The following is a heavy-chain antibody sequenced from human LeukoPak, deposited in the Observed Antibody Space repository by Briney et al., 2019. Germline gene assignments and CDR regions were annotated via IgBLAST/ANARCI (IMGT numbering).Heavy chain of an antibody. D-gene: IGHD3-10*01. CDR1: GGSISSGGYS. CDR2: IYHSGST. J-gene: IGHJ4*02. Sequence: PSQTLSLTCAVSGGSISSGGYSWSWIRQPPGKGLEWIGYIYHSGSTYYNPSLKSRVTISVDRSKNQFSLKLSSVTAADTAVYYCARGTMVRGVPFDYWGQGTLVTVSS. CDR3: ARGTMVRGVPFDY. V-gene: IGHV4-30-2*01.